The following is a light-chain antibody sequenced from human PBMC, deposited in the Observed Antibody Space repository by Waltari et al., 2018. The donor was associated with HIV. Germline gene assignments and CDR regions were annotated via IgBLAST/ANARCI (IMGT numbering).Light chain of an antibody. CDR3: QARYNNLAV. J-gene: IGLJ3*02. CDR2: QDN. V-gene: IGLV3-1*01. CDR1: QLGDNY. Sequence: SYQLPQSPSLSVSPAQTACITCSGAQLGDNYSFWYQQKSGQSPLLVMSQDNKRPSGIPGQFTSSNAGNTATLTVSGSQCRDEADNYRQARYNNLAVFGGGTKLTAL.